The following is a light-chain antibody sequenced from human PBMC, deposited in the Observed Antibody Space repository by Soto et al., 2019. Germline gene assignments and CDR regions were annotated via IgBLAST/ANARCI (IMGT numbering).Light chain of an antibody. CDR2: DAS. CDR1: QGISNY. V-gene: IGKV1-27*01. J-gene: IGKJ1*01. CDR3: QKFNSAPPWT. Sequence: DIQMTQSPSSLSASVGDRVTITCRASQGISNYLAWYQQKPGKIPELLIYDASTLQSGVPSRFSGSGSGTEFTLTISSLQPEDVATYYCQKFNSAPPWTFGQGTKVDI.